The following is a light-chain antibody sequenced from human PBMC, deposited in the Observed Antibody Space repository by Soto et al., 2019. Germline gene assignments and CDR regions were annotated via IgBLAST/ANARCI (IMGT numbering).Light chain of an antibody. J-gene: IGLJ2*01. CDR1: SSDVGSYNL. V-gene: IGLV2-23*01. CDR2: EGS. CDR3: CSYAGSRGLV. Sequence: QSALTQPASVSGSPGQSITISCTGTSSDVGSYNLVSWYQQHPGKAPKLMIYEGSKRPPGVSNRFSGSKSGNTASLTISGLQAEDEADYYCCSYAGSRGLVFGGGTKLTVL.